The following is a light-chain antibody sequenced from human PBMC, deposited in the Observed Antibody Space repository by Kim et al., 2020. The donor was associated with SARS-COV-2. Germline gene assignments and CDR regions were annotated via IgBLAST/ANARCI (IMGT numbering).Light chain of an antibody. V-gene: IGKV3-11*01. CDR2: DAS. Sequence: LSPEARAPLSCRASQSVTTFLVWFQQKPGQTPSLLSYDASNRATGTPVRFSGSGSGTDFTLTISSLEPEDSAIYYCLQRSDWPLTFGGGTKVDIK. CDR1: QSVTTF. CDR3: LQRSDWPLT. J-gene: IGKJ4*01.